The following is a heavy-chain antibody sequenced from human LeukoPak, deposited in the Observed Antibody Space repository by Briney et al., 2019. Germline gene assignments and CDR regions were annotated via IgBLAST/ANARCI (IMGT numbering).Heavy chain of an antibody. CDR2: FDPEDGET. CDR3: ARDGDGSYGGYGVDY. D-gene: IGHD5-12*01. V-gene: IGHV1-24*01. CDR1: GYTLTELS. J-gene: IGHJ4*02. Sequence: ASVKVSCKVSGYTLTELSMHWVRQAPGKGLEWMGGFDPEDGETIYAQKFQGRVTMTRDTSISTAYMELSRLRSDDTAVYYCARDGDGSYGGYGVDYWGQGTLVTVSS.